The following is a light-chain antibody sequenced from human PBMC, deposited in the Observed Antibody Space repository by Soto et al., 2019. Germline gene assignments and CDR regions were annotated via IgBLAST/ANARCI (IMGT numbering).Light chain of an antibody. CDR3: QQRRSWPLT. V-gene: IGKV3-11*01. CDR2: DGS. CDR1: QSISSY. Sequence: EIVLTQSPATLSLSPGERATLSCRASQSISSYLAWYQQKPGQAPRLLIYDGSNRATGIPARFSGSGSETDFTLTISSLEPEDFASYYCQQRRSWPLTLGGGTKVEIK. J-gene: IGKJ4*01.